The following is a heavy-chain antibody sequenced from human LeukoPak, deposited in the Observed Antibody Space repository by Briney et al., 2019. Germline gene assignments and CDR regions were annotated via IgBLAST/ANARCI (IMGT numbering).Heavy chain of an antibody. D-gene: IGHD4-17*01. J-gene: IGHJ4*02. CDR1: GFTFSSYA. CDR2: SGDNT. V-gene: IGHV3-23*01. CDR3: ANRAVTTYFDY. Sequence: GGSLRLSCAASGFTFSSYAMSWVRRAPGKGLEWVSSSGDNTRYADSVKGRFTISRDNSKNTLDLQMNSLRAEDTAVYYCANRAVTTYFDYRGQGTLVTVYS.